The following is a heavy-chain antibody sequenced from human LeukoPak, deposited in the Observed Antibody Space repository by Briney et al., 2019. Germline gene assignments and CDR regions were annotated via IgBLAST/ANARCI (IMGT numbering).Heavy chain of an antibody. CDR2: ISSSGSII. J-gene: IGHJ4*02. V-gene: IGHV3-11*04. CDR3: ARAQYYYGSGSYDHFDY. CDR1: GFTFSDYY. D-gene: IGHD3-10*01. Sequence: GGSLRLSCAAPGFTFSDYYMSWIRQAPGKGLEWVSYISSSGSIIHYADSVKGRFTISRDNAKNSLYLQMNSLRAEDTAVYYCARAQYYYGSGSYDHFDYWGQGTLVTVSS.